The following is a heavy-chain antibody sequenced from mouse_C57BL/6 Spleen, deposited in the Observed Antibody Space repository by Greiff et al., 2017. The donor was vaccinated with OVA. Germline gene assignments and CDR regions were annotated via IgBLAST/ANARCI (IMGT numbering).Heavy chain of an antibody. Sequence: QVQLQQSGAELVKPGASVKLSCKASGYTFTSYWMHWVKQRPGQGLEWIGMIHPNSGSTNYNEKFKSKATLTVDKSSSTAYMQLSSLTSEDSAVYYCARSDYGSSYLYYFDYWGQGTTLTVSS. D-gene: IGHD1-1*01. V-gene: IGHV1-64*01. J-gene: IGHJ2*01. CDR2: IHPNSGST. CDR1: GYTFTSYW. CDR3: ARSDYGSSYLYYFDY.